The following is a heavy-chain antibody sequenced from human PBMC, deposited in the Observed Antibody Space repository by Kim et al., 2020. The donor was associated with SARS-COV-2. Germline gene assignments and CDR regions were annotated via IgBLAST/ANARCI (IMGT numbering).Heavy chain of an antibody. CDR2: MSYDGSKK. V-gene: IGHV3-30*04. CDR1: GFSLSRHA. J-gene: IGHJ4*02. CDR3: ARDSADSGRYLDY. D-gene: IGHD3-10*01. Sequence: GGSLRLSCAAFGFSLSRHAMHWVRQAPGKGLEWVAVMSYDGSKKHYADSVKGRFNISRDNSKYTVYLQMNSLRVEDTALYYCARDSADSGRYLDYWGQGT.